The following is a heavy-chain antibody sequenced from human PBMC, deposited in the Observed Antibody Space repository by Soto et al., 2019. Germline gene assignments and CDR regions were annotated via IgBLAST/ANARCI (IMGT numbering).Heavy chain of an antibody. D-gene: IGHD4-17*01. CDR1: GFIFSTYG. Sequence: GGSLRRSWAASGFIFSTYGMHWVRQAPGKGLEWLSVISYDGNNKYYADSVKGRFTISRDNSKNTLWLQMDSLRTEDTAVYYCAKDLLLTTITTVGDWGQGTLVTVSS. CDR2: ISYDGNNK. CDR3: AKDLLLTTITTVGD. J-gene: IGHJ4*02. V-gene: IGHV3-30*18.